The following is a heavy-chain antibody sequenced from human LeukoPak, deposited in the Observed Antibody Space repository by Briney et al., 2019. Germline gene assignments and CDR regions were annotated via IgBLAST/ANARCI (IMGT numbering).Heavy chain of an antibody. Sequence: ASVTVSCKASGYTFTSYGISWVRQAPGQGLEWMGWISAYNGDTNYAQKLQGRVTMTTDTSTSTVYMDLGSLRSDDTAIYYCASGNTYYDTLTGQDALDIWGQGTVVTVSS. CDR3: ASGNTYYDTLTGQDALDI. CDR2: ISAYNGDT. CDR1: GYTFTSYG. J-gene: IGHJ3*02. D-gene: IGHD3-9*01. V-gene: IGHV1-18*01.